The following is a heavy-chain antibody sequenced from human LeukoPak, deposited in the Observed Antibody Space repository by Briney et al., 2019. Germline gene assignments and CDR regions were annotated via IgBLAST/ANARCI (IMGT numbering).Heavy chain of an antibody. CDR1: GIYD. Sequence: HPGGSLRLSCAASGIYDMSWVRQAPGKGLEWVSSISDFDEKTYYADSVKGRFTMSRDNSRNTLYLQMNNLRAEDTAVYYCAREVRGSGYEEGGAFDIWGQGTMVTVSS. V-gene: IGHV3-23*01. J-gene: IGHJ3*02. D-gene: IGHD5-12*01. CDR3: AREVRGSGYEEGGAFDI. CDR2: ISDFDEKT.